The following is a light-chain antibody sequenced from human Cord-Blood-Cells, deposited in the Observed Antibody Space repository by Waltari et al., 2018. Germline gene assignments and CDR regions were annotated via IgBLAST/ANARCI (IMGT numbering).Light chain of an antibody. V-gene: IGKV4-1*01. CDR2: WAS. CDR1: PSVLYSSNNKNY. Sequence: DLLITRCPYSVTVYLGGWATITCNCTPSVLYSSNNKNYLAWYQQKPGQPPKLLIYWASTRESGVPDRFSGSGSGTDFTLTISSLQAEDVAVYYCQQYYSTPMYTFGQGTKLEIK. J-gene: IGKJ2*01. CDR3: QQYYSTPMYT.